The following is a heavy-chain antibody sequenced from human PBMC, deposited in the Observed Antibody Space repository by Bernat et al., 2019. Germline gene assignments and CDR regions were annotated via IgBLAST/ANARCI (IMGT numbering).Heavy chain of an antibody. J-gene: IGHJ4*02. CDR1: GFTFSSYA. D-gene: IGHD1-26*01. CDR2: ISYDGSNK. CDR3: ARDQWAGLYRTFDY. Sequence: QVQLVESGGGVVQPGRSLRLSCAASGFTFSSYAMHWVRQAPGKGLEWVAVISYDGSNKYYADSVKGRFTSSRDNSKNTLYLQMNSLRAEDTAVYYCARDQWAGLYRTFDYWGQGTLVTVSS. V-gene: IGHV3-30-3*01.